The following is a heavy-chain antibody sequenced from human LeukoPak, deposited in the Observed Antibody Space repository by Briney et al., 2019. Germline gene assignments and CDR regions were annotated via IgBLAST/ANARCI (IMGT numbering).Heavy chain of an antibody. V-gene: IGHV1-18*01. J-gene: IGHJ5*02. CDR1: GYTFTSYG. D-gene: IGHD5-18*01. CDR3: ARDLGGTHTATNWFDP. Sequence: GASVKVSCKASGYTFTSYGISWVRQAPGQGLEWMGWISAYNGNTNYAQKLQGRVTMTTDTSTSTAYMELRSLRSDDTAVYYCARDLGGTHTATNWFDPWGQGTLVTVSS. CDR2: ISAYNGNT.